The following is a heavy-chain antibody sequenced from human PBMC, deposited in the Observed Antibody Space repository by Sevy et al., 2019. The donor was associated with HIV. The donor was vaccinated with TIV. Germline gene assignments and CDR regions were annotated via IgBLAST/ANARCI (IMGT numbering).Heavy chain of an antibody. V-gene: IGHV4-34*01. J-gene: IGHJ6*02. D-gene: IGHD6-13*01. Sequence: SETLSLTCAVYGGSFSGYYWSWIRQPPGKGLEWIGEINHSGSTNYNPSLKSRVTISVDTSKNQFSLKLSSVTAADTAVYYCARGRSIGTYSSSWERKYYYYYGMDVWGQGTTVTVSS. CDR2: INHSGST. CDR1: GGSFSGYY. CDR3: ARGRSIGTYSSSWERKYYYYYGMDV.